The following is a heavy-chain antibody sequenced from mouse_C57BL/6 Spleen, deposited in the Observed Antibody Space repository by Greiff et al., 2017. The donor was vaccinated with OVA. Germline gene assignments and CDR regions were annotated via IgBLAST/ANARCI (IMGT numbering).Heavy chain of an antibody. D-gene: IGHD3-3*01. J-gene: IGHJ2*01. CDR3: ARSKPGLFDY. CDR2: IHPNSGST. CDR1: GYTFTSYW. V-gene: IGHV1-64*01. Sequence: QVQLQQPGAELVKPGASVKLSCKASGYTFTSYWMHWVKQRPGQGLEWIGMIHPNSGSTNYNEKFKSKATLTVDKSSSTAYMQLSSLTSEDSADYYCARSKPGLFDYWGQGTTLTVSS.